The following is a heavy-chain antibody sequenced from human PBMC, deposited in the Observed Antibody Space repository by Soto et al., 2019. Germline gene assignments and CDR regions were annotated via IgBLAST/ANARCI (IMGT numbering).Heavy chain of an antibody. CDR2: INAGNGNT. J-gene: IGHJ4*02. CDR3: ARGSGPMIEWH. D-gene: IGHD3-22*01. CDR1: GYTYTRYS. Sequence: ASVKASSKASGYTYTRYSLRWAHQAPGQRLEWMGWINAGNGNTKYSQKFQGRVTITRDTSASTAYMELSSLRSEDTAVYYCARGSGPMIEWHWGQGTLVTVSS. V-gene: IGHV1-3*01.